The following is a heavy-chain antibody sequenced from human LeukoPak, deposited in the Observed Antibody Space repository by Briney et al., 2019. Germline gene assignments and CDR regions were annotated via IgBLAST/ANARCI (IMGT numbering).Heavy chain of an antibody. Sequence: WASVKVSCKASGYTFTAYYIQWVRQAPGQGLDWMGLIDPSVGSTSNAQKFQGRITMTRDTSTSTVFMELTSLTSEDTAVYYCARNSGSGLDHWGQGALVTVSS. CDR3: ARNSGSGLDH. J-gene: IGHJ4*02. D-gene: IGHD1-26*01. V-gene: IGHV1-46*01. CDR1: GYTFTAYY. CDR2: IDPSVGST.